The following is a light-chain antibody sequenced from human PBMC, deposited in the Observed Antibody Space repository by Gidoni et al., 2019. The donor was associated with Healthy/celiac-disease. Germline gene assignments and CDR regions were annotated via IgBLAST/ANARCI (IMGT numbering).Light chain of an antibody. CDR1: KLGDKY. J-gene: IGLJ1*01. CDR2: KDS. CDR3: QAWDSSSYV. Sequence: SYELTQPPSVSVSPGQTASITCSGDKLGDKYSCWYQQKPGQSPVLVIYKDSKRPSGIPERFSGSNSGNTATLTISGTQAREEADYYGQAWDSSSYVFGTGTKVTVL. V-gene: IGLV3-1*01.